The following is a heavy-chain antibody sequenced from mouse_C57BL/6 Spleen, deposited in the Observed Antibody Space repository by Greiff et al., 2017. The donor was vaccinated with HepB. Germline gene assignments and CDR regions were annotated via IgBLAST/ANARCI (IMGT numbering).Heavy chain of an antibody. CDR1: GYTFTDYY. V-gene: IGHV1-26*01. J-gene: IGHJ2*01. CDR3: ASLGRGHYFDY. D-gene: IGHD4-1*01. CDR2: INPNNGGT. Sequence: EVQLQQSGPELVKPGASVKISCKASGYTFTDYYMNWVKQSHGKSLEWIGDINPNNGGTSYNQKFKGKATLTVDKSSSTAYMELRSLTSEDSAVYYCASLGRGHYFDYWGQGTTLTVSS.